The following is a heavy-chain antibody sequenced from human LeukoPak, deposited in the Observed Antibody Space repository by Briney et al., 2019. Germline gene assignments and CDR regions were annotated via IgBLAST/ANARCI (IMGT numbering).Heavy chain of an antibody. CDR2: ISYDGSNK. Sequence: GRSLRLSCAASGFTFSSYGMHWVRQAPGKGLEWVAVISYDGSNKYYADSVKGRFAISRDNSKNTLYLQMNSLRAEDTAVYYCAKDYLAITYWGQGTLVTVSS. CDR1: GFTFSSYG. V-gene: IGHV3-30*18. J-gene: IGHJ4*02. CDR3: AKDYLAITY. D-gene: IGHD5-12*01.